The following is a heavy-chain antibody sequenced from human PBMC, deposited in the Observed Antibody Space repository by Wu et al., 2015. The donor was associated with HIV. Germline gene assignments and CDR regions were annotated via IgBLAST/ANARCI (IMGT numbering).Heavy chain of an antibody. D-gene: IGHD1-26*01. CDR1: GYTFSTYY. Sequence: QVQLVQSGAEVKKPGASVKVSCKASGYTFSTYYMHWVRQAPGQGLEWMGIINPSGGSTSYAQKFQGRVTMTRDTSTSTAYMELSSLRADDTAVYYCARDGRGWHLGQYYYYMDVWGKGTTVTVSS. J-gene: IGHJ6*03. CDR2: INPSGGST. CDR3: ARDGRGWHLGQYYYYMDV. V-gene: IGHV1-46*01.